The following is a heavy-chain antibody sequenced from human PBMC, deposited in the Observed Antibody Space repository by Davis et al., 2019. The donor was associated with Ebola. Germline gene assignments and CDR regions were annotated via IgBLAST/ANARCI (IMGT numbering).Heavy chain of an antibody. CDR1: GFTFSSYA. D-gene: IGHD3-3*01. V-gene: IGHV3-30-3*01. Sequence: GESLKISCAASGFTFSSYAMHWVRQAPGKGLEWVAVISYDGSNKYYADSVKGRFTISRENSKNTLSLQMNSLRTEDTAVYYCARGSVRFLEWLSQNAFDMWGQGTMVTVSS. CDR2: ISYDGSNK. CDR3: ARGSVRFLEWLSQNAFDM. J-gene: IGHJ3*02.